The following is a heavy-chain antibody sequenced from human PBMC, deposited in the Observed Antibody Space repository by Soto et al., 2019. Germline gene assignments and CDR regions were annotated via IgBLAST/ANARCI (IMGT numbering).Heavy chain of an antibody. CDR3: ARENSSWYYYYYYMDV. CDR2: MNPNSGNT. J-gene: IGHJ6*03. V-gene: IGHV1-8*01. D-gene: IGHD6-13*01. Sequence: ASVKVSCKASGYTFTSYDINWVRQATGQELEWMGWMNPNSGNTGYAQKFQGRVTMTRNTSISTAYMELSSLRSGDTAVYYCARENSSWYYYYYYMDVWGKGTTVTVSS. CDR1: GYTFTSYD.